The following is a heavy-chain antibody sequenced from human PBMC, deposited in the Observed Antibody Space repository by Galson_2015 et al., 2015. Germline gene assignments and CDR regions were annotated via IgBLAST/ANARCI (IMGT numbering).Heavy chain of an antibody. V-gene: IGHV3-21*01. Sequence: SLRLSCAASGFTFSTYTMNWVRQAPGKGLEWVAYISTGSSYMYYADSVKGRFTISRDDAKNSLYLQMDGLRAEDTALYYCARGFTSAFDFWGQGTLVSVSS. J-gene: IGHJ4*02. CDR2: ISTGSSYM. CDR1: GFTFSTYT. CDR3: ARGFTSAFDF.